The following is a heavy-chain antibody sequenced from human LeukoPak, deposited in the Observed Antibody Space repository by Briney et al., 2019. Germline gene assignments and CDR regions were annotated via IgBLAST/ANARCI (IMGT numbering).Heavy chain of an antibody. CDR3: GKSRAKQRDTKFAY. CDR2: ISSSSGYI. V-gene: IGHV3-21*01. Sequence: GGSLRLSCAASGFTFSSYSMYWVRQAPGKGLEWVSSISSSSGYIYYADSVKGRFTISRDNAKNSLYLQMNSLGAEDTAVYYCGKSRAKQRDTKFAYGGKGTLVTASS. D-gene: IGHD5-18*01. CDR1: GFTFSSYS. J-gene: IGHJ4*02.